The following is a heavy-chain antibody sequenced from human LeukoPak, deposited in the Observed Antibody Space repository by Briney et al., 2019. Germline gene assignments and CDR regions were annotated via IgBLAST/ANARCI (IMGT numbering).Heavy chain of an antibody. CDR3: AKARFSGMGGILS. CDR1: GFTFSTYT. V-gene: IGHV3-23*01. Sequence: GGSLRLSCVGSGFTFSTYTMSWVRQSPGKGLEWVSAIIGSGGNTNYADSVKGRFTISRDNSKNTLYLQMNSLRAEDTAVYYCAKARFSGMGGILSWGQGTMVTVSS. J-gene: IGHJ3*01. D-gene: IGHD3-3*01. CDR2: IIGSGGNT.